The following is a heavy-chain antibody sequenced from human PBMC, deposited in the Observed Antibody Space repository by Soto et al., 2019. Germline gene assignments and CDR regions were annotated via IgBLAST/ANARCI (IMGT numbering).Heavy chain of an antibody. Sequence: EVQLLESGGGLVQPGGSLRLSCAASGFTFSSYGMNWVRQAPGKGLEWVSAISDSGENTYYADSVRGRFTLSRDNSKNALYLQMNSLRVEDTAVYYCAKDLLYYYGSGRPAVTGPPFDYWGQGTLVTVSS. J-gene: IGHJ4*02. V-gene: IGHV3-23*01. CDR3: AKDLLYYYGSGRPAVTGPPFDY. CDR1: GFTFSSYG. D-gene: IGHD3-10*01. CDR2: ISDSGENT.